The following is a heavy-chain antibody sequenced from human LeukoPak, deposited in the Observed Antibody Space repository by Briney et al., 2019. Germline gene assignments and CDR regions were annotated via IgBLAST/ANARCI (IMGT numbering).Heavy chain of an antibody. CDR1: GYTFTSYG. Sequence: ASVKVSCKASGYTFTSYGISWVRQAPGQGLEWMGWISAYNGNTNYAQKLQGRVTMTRDTSTSTVYMDLSSLRSEDTAVYYCAREGSDSSGYFDYWGLGTLVTVSS. D-gene: IGHD3-22*01. V-gene: IGHV1-18*01. CDR2: ISAYNGNT. CDR3: AREGSDSSGYFDY. J-gene: IGHJ4*02.